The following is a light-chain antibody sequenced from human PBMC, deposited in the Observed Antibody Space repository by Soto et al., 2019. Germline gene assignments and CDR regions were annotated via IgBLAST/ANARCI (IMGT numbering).Light chain of an antibody. J-gene: IGLJ3*02. Sequence: QSALTQPASVSGSPGQSITISCTGTSSDVGSYNFVSWYQQHPGKAPRLMIFEVNNRPSGVSDRFSGSKSDNTASLTISGVQDEDEADDYCSSYTSSSNPVVFGGGTKLTVL. V-gene: IGLV2-14*01. CDR1: SSDVGSYNF. CDR3: SSYTSSSNPVV. CDR2: EVN.